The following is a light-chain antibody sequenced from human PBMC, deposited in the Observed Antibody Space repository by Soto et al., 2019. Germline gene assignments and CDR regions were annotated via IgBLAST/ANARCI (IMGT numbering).Light chain of an antibody. V-gene: IGLV1-40*01. CDR3: ASYDSSLSGVV. J-gene: IGLJ2*01. CDR2: GNS. CDR1: SSNIGAGYD. Sequence: QSVLTQPPSVSGAPGQRVTISCSGSSSNIGAGYDVHWYQQLPGTAPKLLIYGNSNRPSGVPDRFSGSKSGTSASLAITGLQAEDEADYYCASYDSSLSGVVFGGGTKVTVL.